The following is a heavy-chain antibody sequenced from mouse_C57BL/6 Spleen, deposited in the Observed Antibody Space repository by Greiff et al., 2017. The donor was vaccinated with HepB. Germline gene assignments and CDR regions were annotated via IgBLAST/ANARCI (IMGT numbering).Heavy chain of an antibody. CDR3: ARRGFITTVYYAMDY. J-gene: IGHJ4*01. V-gene: IGHV1-64*01. CDR1: GYTFTSYW. Sequence: QVQLQQPGAELVKPGASVKLSCKASGYTFTSYWMHWVKQRPGQGLEWIGMIHPNSGSTNYNEKFKSKATLTVDKSSSTAYMQLSSLTSEDSAVYYCARRGFITTVYYAMDYWGQGTSVTVSS. CDR2: IHPNSGST. D-gene: IGHD1-1*01.